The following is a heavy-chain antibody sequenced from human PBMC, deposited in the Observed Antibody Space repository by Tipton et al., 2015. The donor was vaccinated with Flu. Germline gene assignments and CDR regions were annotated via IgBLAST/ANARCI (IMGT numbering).Heavy chain of an antibody. CDR3: ARVPIFGVVYYFYGMDV. D-gene: IGHD3-3*01. J-gene: IGHJ6*02. V-gene: IGHV4-59*01. CDR1: GGSISSSY. CDR2: IYYSGST. Sequence: TLSLTCTVSGGSISSSYWSWIRQPPGKGLEWIGYIYYSGSTNYNPSLKSRVTISVDTSKNQFSLKLSSVTAADTAVYYCARVPIFGVVYYFYGMDVWGQGTTVTVSS.